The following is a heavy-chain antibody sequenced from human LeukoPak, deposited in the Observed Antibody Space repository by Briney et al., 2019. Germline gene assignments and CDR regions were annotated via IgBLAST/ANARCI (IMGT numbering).Heavy chain of an antibody. V-gene: IGHV4-59*01. Sequence: PSETLSLTCSVSVDSLSRYYWSWMRGPPGEGLEWIWYIHFSGSTNYNPSLKSRVSMSVDTSKNHFSLKLSSVTAADTAVYYCARGGYDSTGYYSIFDSWGQGTLVTVSS. CDR2: IHFSGST. J-gene: IGHJ4*02. CDR3: ARGGYDSTGYYSIFDS. D-gene: IGHD3-22*01. CDR1: VDSLSRYY.